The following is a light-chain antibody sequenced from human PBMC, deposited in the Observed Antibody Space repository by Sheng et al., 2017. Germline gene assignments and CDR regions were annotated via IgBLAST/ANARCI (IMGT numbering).Light chain of an antibody. CDR1: QSLNNA. V-gene: IGKV1-5*01. CDR3: QQYRSYKWT. J-gene: IGKJ1*01. CDR2: DAS. Sequence: IQMTQSPSTLSASVGDRVIITCRASQSLNNALAWYQVKPGKAPKFLIYDASTLQRGVPSRFSGSGSGTEFTLTISSLQADDFATYYCQQYRSYKWTFGQGTRVEIK.